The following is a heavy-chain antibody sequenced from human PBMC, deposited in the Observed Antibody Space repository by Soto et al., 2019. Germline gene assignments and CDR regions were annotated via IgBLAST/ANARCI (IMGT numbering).Heavy chain of an antibody. D-gene: IGHD3-22*01. CDR3: ARDDDYEANPFDY. CDR2: IWNDGIRK. V-gene: IGHV3-33*01. Sequence: QPGGSLRLSCAASGFTFSRYGMHWVRQAPGKGLEWVALIWNDGIRKVYVDSVKGRFTISRDNSKNTLDLQMNSLRAEDTAVYYCARDDDYEANPFDYWGPGTLVTVSS. CDR1: GFTFSRYG. J-gene: IGHJ4*02.